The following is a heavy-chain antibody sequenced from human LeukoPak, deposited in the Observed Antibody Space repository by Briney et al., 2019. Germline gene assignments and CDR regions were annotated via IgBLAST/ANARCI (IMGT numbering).Heavy chain of an antibody. CDR2: ISSSSSYI. CDR3: ARAAYNYYDSSGYFADY. J-gene: IGHJ4*02. V-gene: IGHV3-21*05. Sequence: GGSLRLSCAASGFTFSSYEMNWVRQAPGKGLEWVSYISSSSSYIYYADSVRGRFTISRDNAKNSLYLQMNSLRAEDTAVYFCARAAYNYYDSSGYFADYWGQGTLVTVSS. D-gene: IGHD3-22*01. CDR1: GFTFSSYE.